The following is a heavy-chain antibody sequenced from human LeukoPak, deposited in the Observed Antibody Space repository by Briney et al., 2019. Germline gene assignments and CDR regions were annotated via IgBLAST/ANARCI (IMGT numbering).Heavy chain of an antibody. CDR3: ARVNYSYGYTDYYYMDV. Sequence: PSETLSLTCTVSGGSISNSYWSWIRQPPGKGLEWIGYIYYSGSTNYNPSLKSRVTISVDTSKNQFSLKLSSVTAADTAVYYCARVNYSYGYTDYYYMDVWGKGTTVTVSS. CDR2: IYYSGST. D-gene: IGHD5-18*01. CDR1: GGSISNSY. J-gene: IGHJ6*03. V-gene: IGHV4-59*01.